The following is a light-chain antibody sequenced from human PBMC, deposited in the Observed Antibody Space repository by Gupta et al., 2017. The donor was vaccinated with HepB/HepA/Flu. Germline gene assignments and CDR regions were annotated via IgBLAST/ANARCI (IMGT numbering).Light chain of an antibody. CDR1: GGHSDYA. CDR2: INSDGSH. CDR3: QAWGTGFWV. Sequence: QPLLPQSPSASASLGASVKLTCTLSGGHSDYAIAWHQQRPEKGPRYLMTINSDGSHSKGDGIPDRFSGSSSGAERYLTISSLQVEDEADYYCQAWGTGFWVFGVGTKLTVL. V-gene: IGLV4-69*01. J-gene: IGLJ3*02.